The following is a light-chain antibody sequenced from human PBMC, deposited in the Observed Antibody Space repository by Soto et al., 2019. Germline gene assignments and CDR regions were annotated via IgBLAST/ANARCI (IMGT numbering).Light chain of an antibody. Sequence: QSALTQPPSVSGAPGQRVTISCTGSSSNIGAGYDVHWYQQLPGTAPKLLIYGNSNRPSGVPDRFSGSKSGTSASLAITGLQDEDEADYYCQYYDSSLSGYVFGTGTKVTVL. CDR2: GNS. CDR1: SSNIGAGYD. J-gene: IGLJ1*01. CDR3: QYYDSSLSGYV. V-gene: IGLV1-40*01.